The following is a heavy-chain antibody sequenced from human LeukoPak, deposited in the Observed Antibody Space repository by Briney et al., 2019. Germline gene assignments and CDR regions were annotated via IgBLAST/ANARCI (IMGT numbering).Heavy chain of an antibody. CDR2: IYSGGST. Sequence: GGSLRLSCAASGFSVSTNYINWVRQAPGKGLEWVSVIYSGGSTHSADSVKGRFTISRDNSKNTLYLQMNSLRAEDTAVYYCARGYYYYFDYWGQGTLVTVSS. CDR1: GFSVSTNY. D-gene: IGHD3-22*01. CDR3: ARGYYYYFDY. V-gene: IGHV3-66*01. J-gene: IGHJ4*02.